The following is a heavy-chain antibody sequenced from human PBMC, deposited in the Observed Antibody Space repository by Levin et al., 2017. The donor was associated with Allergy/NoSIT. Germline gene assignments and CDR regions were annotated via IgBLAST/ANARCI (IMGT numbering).Heavy chain of an antibody. V-gene: IGHV3-74*01. CDR1: GFTFSNYW. CDR3: ARDGYVDTAMTLRKPLDY. J-gene: IGHJ4*02. Sequence: GGSLRLSCAASGFTFSNYWMHWVRQAPGKGLVWVSRINGDGSSIGTADSVKGRFTISRDNAKNMLYLQMNSLRVEDTAVYYCARDGYVDTAMTLRKPLDYWGQGTLVTVSS. CDR2: INGDGSSI. D-gene: IGHD5-18*01.